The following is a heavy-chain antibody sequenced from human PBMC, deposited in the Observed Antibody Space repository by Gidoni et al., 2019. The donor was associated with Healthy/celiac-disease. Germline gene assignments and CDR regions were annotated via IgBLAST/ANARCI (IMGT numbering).Heavy chain of an antibody. CDR3: ASPLSLSGYYSDY. V-gene: IGHV3-21*01. Sequence: EVQLVESGGGLVKPGGSLRLSCAASGFTFSSYGMNWVRQAPGKGLEWVSSISSSSSYIYYADSVKGRFTISRDNAKNSLYLQMNSLRAEDTAVYYCASPLSLSGYYSDYWGQGTLVTVSS. CDR2: ISSSSSYI. J-gene: IGHJ4*02. D-gene: IGHD3-22*01. CDR1: GFTFSSYG.